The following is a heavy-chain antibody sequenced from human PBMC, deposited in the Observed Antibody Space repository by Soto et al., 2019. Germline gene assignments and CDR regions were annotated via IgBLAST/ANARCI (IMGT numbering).Heavy chain of an antibody. CDR2: ISSSSSTI. Sequence: EVQLVESGGGLVQPGGSLRLSCAASGFTFSSYSMNWVRQAPGKGLEWVSYISSSSSTIYYADSVKGRFTISRDNAKNSHYLQMNSLRAEDTAVYYCARCPYSTSSMGSDYWGQGALVTGSS. J-gene: IGHJ4*02. D-gene: IGHD6-6*01. CDR1: GFTFSSYS. CDR3: ARCPYSTSSMGSDY. V-gene: IGHV3-48*01.